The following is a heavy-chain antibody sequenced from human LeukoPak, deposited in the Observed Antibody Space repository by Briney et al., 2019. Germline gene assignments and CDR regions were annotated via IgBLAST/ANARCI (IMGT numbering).Heavy chain of an antibody. CDR3: AGSCGDCYQSYDAFDI. Sequence: GTSVKVSCEASGFTFTSSAMQWVRQARGQRLEWIGWIVVGSGNTNYAQKFQERVTITRDMSTSTAYMELSSLRSEDTAVYYCAGSCGDCYQSYDAFDIWGQGTMVTVSS. V-gene: IGHV1-58*02. D-gene: IGHD2-21*02. J-gene: IGHJ3*02. CDR2: IVVGSGNT. CDR1: GFTFTSSA.